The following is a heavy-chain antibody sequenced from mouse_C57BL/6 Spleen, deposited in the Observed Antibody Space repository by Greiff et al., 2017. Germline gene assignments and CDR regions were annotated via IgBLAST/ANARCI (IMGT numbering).Heavy chain of an antibody. CDR1: GFTFSSYA. J-gene: IGHJ3*01. D-gene: IGHD2-1*01. CDR3: ARLYYGAY. CDR2: ISDGGSYT. V-gene: IGHV5-4*03. Sequence: EVKLVESGGGLVKPGGSLKLSCAASGFTFSSYAMSWVRQTPEKRLAWVATISDGGSYTYYPDNVKGRFTISRDNAKNNLYLQMSHLKSEDTAMYYCARLYYGAYWGQGTLVTVSA.